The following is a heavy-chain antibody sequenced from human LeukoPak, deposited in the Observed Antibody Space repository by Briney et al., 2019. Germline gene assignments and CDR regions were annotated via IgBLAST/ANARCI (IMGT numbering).Heavy chain of an antibody. CDR3: ARDPEDYYESSAYYDGFDM. V-gene: IGHV3-21*01. CDR2: ITSSSIYK. J-gene: IGHJ3*02. Sequence: PGGSLRLSCATSGFTFSRYNMNWVRQAPGKGLEWVSSITSSSIYKYYADSMKGRFTISRDNAKNSLYLQMNSLRAEDAAVYYCARDPEDYYESSAYYDGFDMWGQGTMVTVSS. CDR1: GFTFSRYN. D-gene: IGHD3-22*01.